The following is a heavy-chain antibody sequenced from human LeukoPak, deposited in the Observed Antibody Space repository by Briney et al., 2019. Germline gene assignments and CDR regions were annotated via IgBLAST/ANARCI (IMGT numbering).Heavy chain of an antibody. CDR3: ARDPYSSGYYHQPYYFDY. Sequence: ASVKVSCKASGGTFSSYAISWVRQAPGQGLEWMGGIIPIFGTTNYAQKFQDRVTITADKSTSTAYMELSSLRSEDTAVYYCARDPYSSGYYHQPYYFDYWGQGTLVTVSS. CDR2: IIPIFGTT. J-gene: IGHJ4*02. D-gene: IGHD3-22*01. CDR1: GGTFSSYA. V-gene: IGHV1-69*06.